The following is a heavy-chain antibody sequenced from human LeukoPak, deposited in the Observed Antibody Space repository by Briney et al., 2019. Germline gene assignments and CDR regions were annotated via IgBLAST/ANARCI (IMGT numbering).Heavy chain of an antibody. CDR1: GYTFTSYA. V-gene: IGHV1-3*01. Sequence: ASVKVSCKASGYTFTSYAMHWVRQAPGQRLEWMGWINAGNGNTKYSQKFQGRVTINRDTSASTAYMELSSLRSEDTAVYYCARDLGVRGANWFDPWGQGTLVTVSS. CDR2: INAGNGNT. J-gene: IGHJ5*02. CDR3: ARDLGVRGANWFDP. D-gene: IGHD3-10*01.